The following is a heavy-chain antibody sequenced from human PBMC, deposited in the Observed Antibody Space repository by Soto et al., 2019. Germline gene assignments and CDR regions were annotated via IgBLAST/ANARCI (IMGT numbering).Heavy chain of an antibody. CDR2: IRSKAYGGTT. V-gene: IGHV3-49*05. Sequence: NPGGSLRLSCTASGFTFGDYAMSWFRQAPGKGLEWVGFIRSKAYGGTTEYAASVKGRFTISRDDSKSIAYLQMNSLKTEDTAVYYCTAITIFAVGYFDYWGQGTLVTSPQ. D-gene: IGHD3-3*01. CDR3: TAITIFAVGYFDY. J-gene: IGHJ4*02. CDR1: GFTFGDYA.